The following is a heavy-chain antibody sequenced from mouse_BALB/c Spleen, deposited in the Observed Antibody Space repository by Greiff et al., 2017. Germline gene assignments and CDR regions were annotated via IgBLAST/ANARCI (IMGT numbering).Heavy chain of an antibody. CDR1: GYTFTSYW. J-gene: IGHJ2*01. Sequence: LQQPGSELVRPGASVKLSCKASGYTFTSYWMHWVKQRPGQGLEWIGNIYPGSGSTKYDEKFKSKATLTVDTSSSTAYMQLSSLTSEDSAVYYCARSEGRSVHWGQGTTLTVSS. CDR3: ARSEGRSVH. CDR2: IYPGSGST. V-gene: IGHV1S22*01.